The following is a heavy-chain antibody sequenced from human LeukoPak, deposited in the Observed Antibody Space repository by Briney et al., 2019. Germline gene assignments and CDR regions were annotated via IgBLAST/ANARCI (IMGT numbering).Heavy chain of an antibody. Sequence: SETLSLTCTVSGGSISSYYWSWIRQPPGKGLEWIGYIYYSGSTNYNPSLKSRVTISVDTSKNQFSLKLSSVTAADTAVYYCARHVGYYDSSGYYINWFDPWGQGTPVTVSS. CDR3: ARHVGYYDSSGYYINWFDP. J-gene: IGHJ5*02. CDR2: IYYSGST. V-gene: IGHV4-59*08. CDR1: GGSISSYY. D-gene: IGHD3-22*01.